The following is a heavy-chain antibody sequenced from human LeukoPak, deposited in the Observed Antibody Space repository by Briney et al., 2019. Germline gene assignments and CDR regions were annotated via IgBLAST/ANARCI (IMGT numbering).Heavy chain of an antibody. J-gene: IGHJ4*02. Sequence: PGGSLRLSCAASGFTVSSNYMSWVRQAPGKGLEWVAVISYDGSNKYYADSVKGRFTISRDNSKNTLYLQMNSLRAEDTAVYYCAKVLGYDFWSGYFLDYWGRGTLVTVSS. D-gene: IGHD3-3*01. CDR3: AKVLGYDFWSGYFLDY. CDR1: GFTVSSNY. V-gene: IGHV3-30*18. CDR2: ISYDGSNK.